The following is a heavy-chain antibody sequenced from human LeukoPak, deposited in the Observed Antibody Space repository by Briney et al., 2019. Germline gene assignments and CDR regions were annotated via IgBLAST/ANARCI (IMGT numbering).Heavy chain of an antibody. CDR3: ARAQTYDGSGSYLY. CDR1: GGSISSNN. V-gene: IGHV3-48*02. D-gene: IGHD3-10*01. CDR2: ISSSSSTV. Sequence: GTLSLTCAASGGSISSNNRWSWVRPPPGKGLEGVSYISSSSSTVYYEDSLKGRFIISRDNDKNSLYLEMNSLRDEDTAVYYCARAQTYDGSGSYLYWGQGTLVTVSS. J-gene: IGHJ4*02.